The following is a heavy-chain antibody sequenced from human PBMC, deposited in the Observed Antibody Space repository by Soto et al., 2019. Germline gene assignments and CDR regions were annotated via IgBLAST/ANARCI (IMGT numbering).Heavy chain of an antibody. CDR1: TGSINGYY. CDR2: IYSSGST. Sequence: SETLSLTCRVSTGSINGYYWNWIRQSPGKGLEWIEFIYSSGSTNHNPSLKSRATISVDRSKNQASLKLTSVTAADTAVYYCSRGKRDSPSCLHFCGQGPTVTLSS. J-gene: IGHJ6*02. D-gene: IGHD2-2*01. CDR3: SRGKRDSPSCLHF. V-gene: IGHV4-59*01.